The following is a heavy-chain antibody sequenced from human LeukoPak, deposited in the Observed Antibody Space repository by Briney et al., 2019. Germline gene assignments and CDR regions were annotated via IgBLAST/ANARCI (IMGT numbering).Heavy chain of an antibody. CDR3: ARGPLGYCSSTSCSRQHNWFDP. Sequence: SETLSLTCAVYGGSFSGYYWSWIRQPPGKGLEWIGEINHSGSTNYNPSLKSRVTISVDTSKNQFSLKLSSVTAADTAVYYCARGPLGYCSSTSCSRQHNWFDPWGQGTLVTVSS. D-gene: IGHD2-2*01. V-gene: IGHV4-34*01. CDR2: INHSGST. CDR1: GGSFSGYY. J-gene: IGHJ5*02.